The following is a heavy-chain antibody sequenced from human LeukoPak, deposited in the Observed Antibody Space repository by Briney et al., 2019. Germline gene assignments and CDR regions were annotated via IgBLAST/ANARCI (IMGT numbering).Heavy chain of an antibody. CDR2: IYYSGTT. Sequence: SETLSLTCTVSGGSISSSSYSWGWIRQPPWKGLEWIGSIYYSGTTYYNPSLKSRVTISVDTSKIQFSLKLSSVAATDTAVYFCARLRFDFWSGYTHPYFDYWGQGTLVTVSS. V-gene: IGHV4-39*01. J-gene: IGHJ4*02. D-gene: IGHD3-3*01. CDR1: GGSISSSSYS. CDR3: ARLRFDFWSGYTHPYFDY.